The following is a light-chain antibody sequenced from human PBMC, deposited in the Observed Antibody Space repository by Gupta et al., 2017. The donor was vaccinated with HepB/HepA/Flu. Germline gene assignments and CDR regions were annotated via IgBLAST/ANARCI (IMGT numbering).Light chain of an antibody. CDR1: QSVSRY. J-gene: IGKJ4*01. CDR2: EAS. V-gene: IGKV3-11*01. Sequence: EIVLTQSPATLSLSPGERATLSCRASQSVSRYLAWYQQKPGQAPRLLIYEASNRAAGIPGRFSGSGSGTDFTLTISSLEPEDFAVYYCQQRNIWPITFGGGTKLDIK. CDR3: QQRNIWPIT.